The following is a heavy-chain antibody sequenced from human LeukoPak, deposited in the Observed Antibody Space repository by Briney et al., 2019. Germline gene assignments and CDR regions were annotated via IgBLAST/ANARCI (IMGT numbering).Heavy chain of an antibody. Sequence: GGSLRLSCAASGFXFSSYWMHWVRQAPGKGLVWVSRINSDGSTITYADSVKGRFTISRDNAKNTLYLQMNSLRAEDTAVYYCARVTVSSSEVIFDYWGQGSLVTVSS. CDR3: ARVTVSSSEVIFDY. J-gene: IGHJ4*02. D-gene: IGHD1-20*01. CDR2: INSDGSTI. CDR1: GFXFSSYW. V-gene: IGHV3-74*01.